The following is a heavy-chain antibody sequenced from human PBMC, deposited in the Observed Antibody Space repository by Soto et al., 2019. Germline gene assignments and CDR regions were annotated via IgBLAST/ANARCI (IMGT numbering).Heavy chain of an antibody. J-gene: IGHJ4*02. CDR2: ISWDGGST. V-gene: IGHV3-43*01. D-gene: IGHD3-10*01. CDR3: AKGRGAGYGSGSYYDY. CDR1: GFTFDDYT. Sequence: EVQLVESGGVVVQPGGSLRLSCAASGFTFDDYTMHWVRQAPGKGLEWVSLISWDGGSTYYADSVKGRFTISRDNSKNSLDLQMDGLRTEDTALYYWAKGRGAGYGSGSYYDYWGQGTLVTVSS.